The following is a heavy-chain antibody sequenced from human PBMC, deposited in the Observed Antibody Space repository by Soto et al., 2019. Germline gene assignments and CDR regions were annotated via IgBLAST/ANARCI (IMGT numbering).Heavy chain of an antibody. CDR3: AKDLRTPGPFYYDSSGYLPRDS. V-gene: IGHV3-30*18. Sequence: QVQLVESGGGVVQPGRSLRLSCAASGFTFSSYGMHWVRQAPGKGLEWVAVISYDGINKYYTDSVKGRFTISRDNSKNTLFLQMNRLRADDTAVYYCAKDLRTPGPFYYDSSGYLPRDSWGQGTLVTVSS. J-gene: IGHJ4*02. CDR2: ISYDGINK. CDR1: GFTFSSYG. D-gene: IGHD3-22*01.